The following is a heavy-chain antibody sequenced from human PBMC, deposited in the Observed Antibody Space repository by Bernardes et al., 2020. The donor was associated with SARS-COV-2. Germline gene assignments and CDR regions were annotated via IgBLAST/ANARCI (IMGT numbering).Heavy chain of an antibody. CDR1: GFRFDDNG. CDR3: VKDMANSSSWYYSECFQQ. J-gene: IGHJ1*01. Sequence: GGSLRLSCAVSGFRFDDNGMHWVRQPPGKGLEWISSISWNSHNIVYADSVKGRFTISRDNAKNSLYLQMNSLRPEDTAFYYCVKDMANSSSWYYSECFQQWGQGTLVTVSS. D-gene: IGHD6-13*01. CDR2: ISWNSHNI. V-gene: IGHV3-9*01.